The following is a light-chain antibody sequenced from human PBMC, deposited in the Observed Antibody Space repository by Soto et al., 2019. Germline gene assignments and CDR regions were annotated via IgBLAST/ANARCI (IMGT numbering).Light chain of an antibody. CDR2: GAS. J-gene: IGKJ5*01. V-gene: IGKV3-15*01. CDR1: QSFSSSY. Sequence: EIVLTQSPGTLSFSPGERPTLSCRSRQSFSSSYLSWYQQKPGQAPRLLIYGASTRATGIPARFSGSGSGTEFTLTISSLQSEDFAVYFCQQYNNWPPITFGQGTRLEIK. CDR3: QQYNNWPPIT.